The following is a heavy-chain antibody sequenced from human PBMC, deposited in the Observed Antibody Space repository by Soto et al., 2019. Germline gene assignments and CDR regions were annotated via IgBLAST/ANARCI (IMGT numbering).Heavy chain of an antibody. CDR2: IYYSGST. V-gene: IGHV4-31*03. J-gene: IGHJ4*02. D-gene: IGHD6-19*01. CDR1: GGSISSGGYY. Sequence: PSETLSLTCTASGGSISSGGYYWSWMRQHPGKGLEWIGYIYYSGSTYYNPSLKSRVTISVDRSKNQFSLKLSSVTAADTAVYYCARAGDSSGPVALGYWGQGTLVTVSS. CDR3: ARAGDSSGPVALGY.